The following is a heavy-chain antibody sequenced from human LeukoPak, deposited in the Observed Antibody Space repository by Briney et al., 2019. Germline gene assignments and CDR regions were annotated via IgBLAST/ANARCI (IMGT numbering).Heavy chain of an antibody. D-gene: IGHD3-22*01. J-gene: IGHJ3*02. CDR2: IYSSGSA. CDR3: ARGGTMIAEAFDI. CDR1: GGSISSASYY. Sequence: SQTLSLTCTVSGGSISSASYYWSWIRQPAGKGLEYIGRIYSSGSANYNPSLKSRITISVAASKKQFSLKLSSVTAADTAVYYCARGGTMIAEAFDIWGQGTMVTVSS. V-gene: IGHV4-61*02.